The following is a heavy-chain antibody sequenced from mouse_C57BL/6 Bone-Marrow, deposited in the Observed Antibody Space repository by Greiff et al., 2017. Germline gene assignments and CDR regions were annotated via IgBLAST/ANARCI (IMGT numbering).Heavy chain of an antibody. Sequence: EVKLVESGAELVRPGASVKLSCTASGFNIKDYYMHWVKQRPEQGLEWIGRIDPEDGDTEYAPKFQGKATMTADPSSNTAYLQLSSLTSEDTAVYYCTFLYAMDYWGQGTSVTVSS. CDR3: TFLYAMDY. V-gene: IGHV14-1*01. CDR1: GFNIKDYY. J-gene: IGHJ4*01. CDR2: IDPEDGDT.